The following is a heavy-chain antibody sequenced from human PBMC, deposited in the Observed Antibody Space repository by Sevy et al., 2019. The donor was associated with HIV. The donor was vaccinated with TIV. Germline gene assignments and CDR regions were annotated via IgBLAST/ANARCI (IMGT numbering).Heavy chain of an antibody. CDR3: VREDINAPRTLLSFDI. CDR2: INPNSGVT. V-gene: IGHV1-2*06. J-gene: IGHJ3*02. CDR1: GYIFSDYN. D-gene: IGHD3-3*01. Sequence: ASVKVSCKTTGYIFSDYNMHWVRQAPGQGLEWMALINPNSGVTIYAHNFRGRVSVTRDTSMSKAYMELSGLTPDDTAVYYCVREDINAPRTLLSFDIWGQGTMVTVSS.